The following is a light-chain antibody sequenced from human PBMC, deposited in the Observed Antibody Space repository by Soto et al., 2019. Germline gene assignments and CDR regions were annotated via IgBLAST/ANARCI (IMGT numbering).Light chain of an antibody. CDR3: QQRSNWPPHT. V-gene: IGKV3-11*01. CDR1: ESVNNY. CDR2: DAS. Sequence: EVVLTQSPATLSLSPGERATLSCRASESVNNYLAWYQQKPGQAPRLLIYDASNRATGIPARFSGSGSGTDFTLTISSLEPEDFAVYVCQQRSNWPPHTVGQGTKLQIK. J-gene: IGKJ2*01.